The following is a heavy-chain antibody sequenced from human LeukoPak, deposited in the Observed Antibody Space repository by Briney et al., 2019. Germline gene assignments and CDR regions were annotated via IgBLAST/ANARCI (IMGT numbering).Heavy chain of an antibody. CDR3: ARSYYDFWSGYVGPFDY. Sequence: SETLSLTCAVYGGSFSGYYWSWIRQPPGKGLEWIGEINHSGSTNYNPSLKSRVTISVDTSKNQFSLKLSSVTAADTAVYCCARSYYDFWSGYVGPFDYWGQGTLVTVSS. CDR2: INHSGST. CDR1: GGSFSGYY. D-gene: IGHD3-3*01. J-gene: IGHJ4*02. V-gene: IGHV4-34*01.